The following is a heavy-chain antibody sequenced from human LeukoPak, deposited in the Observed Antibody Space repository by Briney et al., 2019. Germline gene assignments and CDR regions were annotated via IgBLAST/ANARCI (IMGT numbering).Heavy chain of an antibody. CDR1: GGSISSYY. CDR3: ARRGIAAAGYDY. V-gene: IGHV4-59*08. CDR2: IYYSGTT. J-gene: IGHJ4*02. D-gene: IGHD6-13*01. Sequence: SETLSLTCTVSGGSISSYYWSWIRQPPGKGLEWIGYIYYSGTTNYNPSLKSRVTILVDTSKNQFSLNLSTVTAADTAVCYCARRGIAAAGYDYWGRGTLVTVSS.